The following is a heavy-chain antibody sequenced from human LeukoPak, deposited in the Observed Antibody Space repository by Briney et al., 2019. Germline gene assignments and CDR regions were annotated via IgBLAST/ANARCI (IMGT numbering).Heavy chain of an antibody. CDR3: ARVGYYYDSSSPDY. V-gene: IGHV4-34*01. CDR1: GGSFSGYY. CDR2: INHSGST. D-gene: IGHD3-22*01. J-gene: IGHJ4*02. Sequence: SETLSLTCAVYGGSFSGYYWSWIRQPPGKGLEWIGEINHSGSTNYNPSLKSRVTISVDTSKNQFSLKLSSVTAADTAVYYCARVGYYYDSSSPDYWGQGTLVTVSS.